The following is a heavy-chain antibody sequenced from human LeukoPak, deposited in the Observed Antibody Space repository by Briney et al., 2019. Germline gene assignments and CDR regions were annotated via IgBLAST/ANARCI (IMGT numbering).Heavy chain of an antibody. CDR2: IYTSGST. CDR3: ARDRPYSSSSFFVNHYYGMDV. CDR1: GGSISSYY. D-gene: IGHD6-13*01. V-gene: IGHV4-4*07. Sequence: NPSETLSLTCTVSGGSISSYYWSWIRQPAGKGLEWIGRIYTSGSTNYNPSLKSRVTMSVDTSKNQFSLKLSSVTAAATAVYYCARDRPYSSSSFFVNHYYGMDVWGQGTTVTVSS. J-gene: IGHJ6*02.